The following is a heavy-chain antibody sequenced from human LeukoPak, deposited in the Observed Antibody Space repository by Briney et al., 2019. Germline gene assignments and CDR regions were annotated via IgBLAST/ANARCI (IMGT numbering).Heavy chain of an antibody. Sequence: SETLSLTCAVYGGSFSGYYWSWIRQPPGKELEWIGEINHSGSTNYNPSLKSRVTISVDTSKNQFSLKLSSVTAADTAVYYCARTQQLVLYYYYYYYMDVWGKGTTVTVSS. CDR1: GGSFSGYY. D-gene: IGHD6-13*01. CDR3: ARTQQLVLYYYYYYYMDV. V-gene: IGHV4-34*01. J-gene: IGHJ6*03. CDR2: INHSGST.